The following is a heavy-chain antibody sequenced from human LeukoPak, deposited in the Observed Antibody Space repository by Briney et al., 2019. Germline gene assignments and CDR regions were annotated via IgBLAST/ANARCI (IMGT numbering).Heavy chain of an antibody. CDR3: AKDSSPTREPMGFDY. CDR2: ISGSGGST. CDR1: GFTFSSYA. D-gene: IGHD1-14*01. V-gene: IGHV3-23*01. Sequence: GGSLRLSCAASGFTFSSYAMSWVRQAPGKGLEWVSAISGSGGSTYYADSVKGRFTISRDNSKNTLYLQMNSLRAEDTAVYYCAKDSSPTREPMGFDYWGQGTLVTVSS. J-gene: IGHJ4*02.